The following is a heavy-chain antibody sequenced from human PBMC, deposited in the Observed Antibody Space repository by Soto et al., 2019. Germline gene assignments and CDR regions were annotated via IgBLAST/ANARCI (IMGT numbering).Heavy chain of an antibody. CDR2: IYYSGST. D-gene: IGHD3-10*01. J-gene: IGHJ4*02. CDR1: GGSISSGGYY. CDR3: ATSMVRGVITPFDY. Sequence: QVQLQESGPGLVKPSQTLSLTCTVSGGSISSGGYYSSWIRQHPGKGLEWIGYIYYSGSTYYNPSLKSRVTISVDTSKNQFSLKLSSVTAADTAVYYCATSMVRGVITPFDYWGQGTLVTVSS. V-gene: IGHV4-31*03.